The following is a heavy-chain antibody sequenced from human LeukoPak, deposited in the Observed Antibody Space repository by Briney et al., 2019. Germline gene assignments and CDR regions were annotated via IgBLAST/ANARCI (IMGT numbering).Heavy chain of an antibody. CDR1: GGSFSAYY. V-gene: IGHV4-34*01. D-gene: IGHD3-10*01. CDR2: INHSGTT. J-gene: IGHJ4*02. CDR3: AREGDDGSGPYFDY. Sequence: SETLSLTCVVYGGSFSAYYWSWIRQPPGKGLEWIGEINHSGTTNYNPSLKSRVTISVDTSKNHFSLNLNSVTAADTAVYFCAREGDDGSGPYFDYWGQGALVTVSS.